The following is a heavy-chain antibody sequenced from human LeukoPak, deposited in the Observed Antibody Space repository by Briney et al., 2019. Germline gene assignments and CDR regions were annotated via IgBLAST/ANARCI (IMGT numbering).Heavy chain of an antibody. D-gene: IGHD4-17*01. Sequence: GGSLRLSCAASGFTFSSYAMSWVRQAPGKGLEWVSAISGSGGSTYYADSVKGRFTISRDNSKNTLYLQMNSLRAEDTAVYYCAKGKDFDAYGDWCPLDYWGQGPLVTVSS. CDR3: AKGKDFDAYGDWCPLDY. CDR2: ISGSGGST. V-gene: IGHV3-23*01. CDR1: GFTFSSYA. J-gene: IGHJ4*02.